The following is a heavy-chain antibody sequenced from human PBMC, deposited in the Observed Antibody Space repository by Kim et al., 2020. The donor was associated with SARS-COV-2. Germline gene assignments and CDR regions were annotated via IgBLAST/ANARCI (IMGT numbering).Heavy chain of an antibody. D-gene: IGHD5-12*01. CDR1: GGSISSYY. CDR3: ARDGYNLRIAFDI. V-gene: IGHV4-59*12. CDR2: IYYSGST. Sequence: SETLSLTCTVSGGSISSYYWSWIRQPPGKGLEWIGYIYYSGSTNYNPSLKSRVTISVDTSKNQFSLKLSSVTAADTAVYYCARDGYNLRIAFDIWGQGTMVTVSS. J-gene: IGHJ3*02.